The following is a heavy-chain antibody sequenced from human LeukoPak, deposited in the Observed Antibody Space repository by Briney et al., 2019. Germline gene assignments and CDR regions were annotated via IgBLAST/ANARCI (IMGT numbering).Heavy chain of an antibody. CDR2: FYPGDSDT. D-gene: IGHD6-19*01. V-gene: IGHV5-51*01. CDR1: GYSFISYW. CDR3: ARRNGDSSGWSTGYYFDY. Sequence: LGESLKISCKGSGYSFISYWIGWVRQMPGKGLEWMGIFYPGDSDTRYSPSFQGQVTISADKSISTAYLQWSSLKASDTAIYYCARRNGDSSGWSTGYYFDYWGQGTLVTVSS. J-gene: IGHJ4*02.